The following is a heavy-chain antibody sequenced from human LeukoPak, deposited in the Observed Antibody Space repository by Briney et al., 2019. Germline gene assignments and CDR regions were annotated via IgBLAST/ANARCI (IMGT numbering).Heavy chain of an antibody. J-gene: IGHJ5*02. Sequence: SETLSLTCTVSGGSISSYYWSWLRQPPGKGLEWIGYIYYSGSTNYNPSLKSRVTISVDTSKNQFSLKLSSVTAADTAVYYCARATSYYDFWSGYPTHNWFDPWGQGTLVTVSS. CDR2: IYYSGST. CDR1: GGSISSYY. D-gene: IGHD3-3*01. CDR3: ARATSYYDFWSGYPTHNWFDP. V-gene: IGHV4-59*01.